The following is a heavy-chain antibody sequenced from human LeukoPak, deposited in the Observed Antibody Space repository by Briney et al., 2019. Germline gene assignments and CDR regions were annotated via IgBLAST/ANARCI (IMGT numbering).Heavy chain of an antibody. CDR2: IYPGDSDT. CDR1: GYSFTSYW. CDR3: ARLGNVDTAMVNWFDP. J-gene: IGHJ5*02. D-gene: IGHD5-18*01. Sequence: GESLKISCKGSGYSFTSYWIGWVRQMPGKGLEWMGIIYPGDSDTRYSPSFQGQVTISAVKSISTAYLQWSSLKASDTAMYYCARLGNVDTAMVNWFDPWGQGTLVTVSS. V-gene: IGHV5-51*01.